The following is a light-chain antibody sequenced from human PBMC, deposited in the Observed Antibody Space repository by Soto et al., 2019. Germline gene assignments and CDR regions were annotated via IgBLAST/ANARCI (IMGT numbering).Light chain of an antibody. CDR1: STDFVSYNR. CDR3: SLYTSENTYV. CDR2: EAS. V-gene: IGLV2-18*01. Sequence: QSVLTQPPCVSGSPGQSVTISCTGTSTDFVSYNRVSWYQQPPGTAPKLIIYEASNRPSGVPDRFSGSKSGNTASLTISGLQAADEADYYCSLYTSENTYVFGTGTKV. J-gene: IGLJ1*01.